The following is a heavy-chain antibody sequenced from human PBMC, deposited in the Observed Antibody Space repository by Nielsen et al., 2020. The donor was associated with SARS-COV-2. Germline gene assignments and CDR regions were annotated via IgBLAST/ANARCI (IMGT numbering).Heavy chain of an antibody. CDR3: ARAPLYGDYFDY. V-gene: IGHV3-53*01. CDR1: GFTVSSNY. J-gene: IGHJ4*02. CDR2: IYSGGST. Sequence: GGSLRLSCAASGFTVSSNYMSWVRQAPGKGLEWVSVIYSGGSTYYADTVKGRFTISRDNSKNTLYLQMNSLRAEDTAVYYFARAPLYGDYFDYWGQGTLVTVSS. D-gene: IGHD4-17*01.